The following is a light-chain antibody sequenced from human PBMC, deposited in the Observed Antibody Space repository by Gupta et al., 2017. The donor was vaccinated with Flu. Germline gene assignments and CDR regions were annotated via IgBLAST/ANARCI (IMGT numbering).Light chain of an antibody. V-gene: IGKV3-15*01. CDR1: QSISSSY. CDR3: QQYNNWLWT. J-gene: IGKJ1*01. Sequence: EIVMTQSPVTLSVSSGERVTLSCRASQSISSSYLAWYQQKPGQAPRLLIYGASTRATGVPARFSGSGSGTEFSLTISSLQSEDFAVYYCQQYNNWLWTFGQGTKVEIK. CDR2: GAS.